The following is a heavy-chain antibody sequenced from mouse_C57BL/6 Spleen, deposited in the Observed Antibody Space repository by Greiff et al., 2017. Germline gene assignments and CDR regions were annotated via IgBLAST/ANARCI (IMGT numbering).Heavy chain of an antibody. V-gene: IGHV5-4*01. CDR1: GFTFSSYA. CDR3: ARDRYYGSSVWYFDV. D-gene: IGHD1-1*01. J-gene: IGHJ1*03. CDR2: ISDGGSYT. Sequence: DVKLQESGGGLVKPGGSLKLSCAASGFTFSSYAMSWVRQTPEKRLEWVATISDGGSYTYYPDNVKGRFTISRDNAKNNLYLQMSHLKSEDTAMYYCARDRYYGSSVWYFDVWGTGTTVTVSS.